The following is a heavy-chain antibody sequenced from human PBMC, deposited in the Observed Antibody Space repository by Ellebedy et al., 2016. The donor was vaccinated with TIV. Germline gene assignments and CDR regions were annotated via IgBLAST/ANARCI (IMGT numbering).Heavy chain of an antibody. CDR1: GFTFSNYG. Sequence: GESLKISCAVSGFTFSNYGMSWVRQAPGKGLEWVSGIVGSGGDTYYADSIKGRFTISRDNSRNTLYLELNSLRVEDTARYYCAKEGHEHSSSSYDYWGHGTLVTVSS. CDR2: IVGSGGDT. V-gene: IGHV3-23*01. J-gene: IGHJ4*01. CDR3: AKEGHEHSSSSYDY. D-gene: IGHD6-6*01.